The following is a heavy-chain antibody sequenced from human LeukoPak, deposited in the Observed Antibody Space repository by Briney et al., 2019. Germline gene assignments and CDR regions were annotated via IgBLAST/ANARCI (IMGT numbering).Heavy chain of an antibody. CDR3: ARGAAAGSNWFDP. J-gene: IGHJ5*02. Sequence: GGSLRLSCAASGLTFSSYSMNWVRLAPGKGLEWVSSISSSSSYIYYADSVKGRFTISRDNAKNSLYLQMNSLRAEDTAVYYCARGAAAGSNWFDPWGQGTLVTVSS. CDR2: ISSSSSYI. V-gene: IGHV3-21*01. CDR1: GLTFSSYS. D-gene: IGHD6-13*01.